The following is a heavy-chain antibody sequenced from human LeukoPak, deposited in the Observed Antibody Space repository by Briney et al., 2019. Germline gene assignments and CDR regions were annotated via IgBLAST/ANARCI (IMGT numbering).Heavy chain of an antibody. J-gene: IGHJ4*02. D-gene: IGHD3-9*01. CDR1: GYTFTGYY. V-gene: IGHV1-2*02. CDR3: ARARSALRYFDY. Sequence: ASVKVSCKASGYTFTGYYMHWVRQAPGQGLEWMGWINPNSGGTNYAQKFQGRVTMTRATSISTAYMEPSRLRSDDTAVYYCARARSALRYFDYWGQGTLVTVSS. CDR2: INPNSGGT.